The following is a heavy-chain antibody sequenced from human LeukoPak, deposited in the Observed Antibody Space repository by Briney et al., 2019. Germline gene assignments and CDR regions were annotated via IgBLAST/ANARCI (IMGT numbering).Heavy chain of an antibody. CDR2: IKQDGSEK. Sequence: GWSLTLSRAASGLTFNDCWMMSVGQAPGKELEWVANIKQDGSEKYYVDSVKGRFTISRDNAKNSLYLQMNSLRAEDTAVYYCARGGATTFGLWGNAFDIWGQGTMVTVSS. J-gene: IGHJ3*02. V-gene: IGHV3-7*01. CDR1: GLTFNDCW. CDR3: ARGGATTFGLWGNAFDI. D-gene: IGHD3-3*01.